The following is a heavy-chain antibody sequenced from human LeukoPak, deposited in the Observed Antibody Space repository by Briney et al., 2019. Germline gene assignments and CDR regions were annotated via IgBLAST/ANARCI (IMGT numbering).Heavy chain of an antibody. CDR2: ISSSGSSI. V-gene: IGHV3-11*01. Sequence: PGGSLRLSCAASGFTFSDYFMSWLRQAPGKGLEWVSYISSSGSSIYYADSVKGRFTISRDNAKNSLYLQMNSLRAEDTAVYYCARAGYTYGNFDYWGQGTLVTVSS. CDR3: ARAGYTYGNFDY. CDR1: GFTFSDYF. D-gene: IGHD5-18*01. J-gene: IGHJ4*02.